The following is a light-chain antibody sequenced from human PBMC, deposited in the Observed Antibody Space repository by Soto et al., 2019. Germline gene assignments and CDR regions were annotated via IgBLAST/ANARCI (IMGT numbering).Light chain of an antibody. V-gene: IGLV2-14*01. J-gene: IGLJ2*01. CDR3: SSYSSSSALDVI. Sequence: QSVLAQPASVSGSPGQSITISCAGTNRDDGGYNYVSWYQQYPGKAPKLIIYEVTYRPSGVSNRFSGSKSGNTASLTISGLQAEDEADYYCSSYSSSSALDVIFGGGTKVTVL. CDR2: EVT. CDR1: NRDDGGYNY.